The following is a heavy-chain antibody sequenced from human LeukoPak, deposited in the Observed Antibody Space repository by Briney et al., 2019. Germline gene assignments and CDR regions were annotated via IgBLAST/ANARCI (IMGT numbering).Heavy chain of an antibody. CDR2: IRYDGSNK. J-gene: IGHJ4*02. CDR1: GFTFSSYG. CDR3: ARDPGSGYEEHFDY. Sequence: GGSLRLSCAASGFTFSSYGMHWVRQAPGKGLEWVAFIRYDGSNKYYADSVKGRFTIPRDNAKDSLYLQMNSLRAEDTAVYYCARDPGSGYEEHFDYWGQGTLVTVSS. V-gene: IGHV3-30*02. D-gene: IGHD5-12*01.